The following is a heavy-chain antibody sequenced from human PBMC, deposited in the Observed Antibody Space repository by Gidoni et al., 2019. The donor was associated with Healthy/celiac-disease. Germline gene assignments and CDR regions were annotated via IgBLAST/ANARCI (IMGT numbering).Heavy chain of an antibody. D-gene: IGHD2-2*03. Sequence: QVQLVESGGGVVQPGRSLRLSCAASGFTFSSYGMHWVRQAPGKGLEWVAVISYDGSNKYYADSVKGRFTISRDNSKNTLYLQMNSLRAEDTAVYYCAKDQLDIVVVPAEWSGAYGMDVWGQGTTVTVSS. J-gene: IGHJ6*02. V-gene: IGHV3-30*18. CDR1: GFTFSSYG. CDR2: ISYDGSNK. CDR3: AKDQLDIVVVPAEWSGAYGMDV.